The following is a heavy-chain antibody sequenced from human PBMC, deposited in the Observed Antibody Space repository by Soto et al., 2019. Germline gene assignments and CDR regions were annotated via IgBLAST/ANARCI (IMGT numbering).Heavy chain of an antibody. CDR2: IYYGGST. CDR3: ARIREYNWNDLNLDY. J-gene: IGHJ4*02. V-gene: IGHV4-59*01. Sequence: SETLSLTCTVSGGSISPYYWSWIRQPPGKGLEWVGYIYYGGSTSYNPSLKSRVTISLETSKSQVVLTMTNMDPVDTATYYCARIREYNWNDLNLDYWGQGTLVTVSS. CDR1: GGSISPYY. D-gene: IGHD1-1*01.